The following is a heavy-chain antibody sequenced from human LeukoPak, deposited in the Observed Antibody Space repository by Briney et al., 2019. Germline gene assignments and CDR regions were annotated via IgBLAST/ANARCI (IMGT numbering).Heavy chain of an antibody. CDR1: GFTFSSYW. D-gene: IGHD3-16*02. CDR2: IKQDGSEK. V-gene: IGHV3-7*01. J-gene: IGHJ4*02. CDR3: ARDSNRGYFDY. Sequence: PGGSLRPSCAASGFTFSSYWMSWVRQAPGKGLEWVANIKQDGSEKYYVDSVKGRFTISRDNAKNSLYLQMNSLRAEDTAVYYCARDSNRGYFDYWGQGALVTVSS.